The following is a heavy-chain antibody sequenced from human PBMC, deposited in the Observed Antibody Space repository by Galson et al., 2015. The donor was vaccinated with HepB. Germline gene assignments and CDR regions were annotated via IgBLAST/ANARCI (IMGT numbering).Heavy chain of an antibody. J-gene: IGHJ4*02. CDR2: IIPIFSTA. Sequence: SVKVSCKASGGTFSSYAISWVRQAPGQGLEWMGGIIPIFSTANYAQKFQGRVTITADESTSTAYMELSSLRSEDTAVYYCAVSSTSCYSGGGSCYSFDYWGQGTLVTVSS. CDR1: GGTFSSYA. CDR3: AVSSTSCYSGGGSCYSFDY. V-gene: IGHV1-69*13. D-gene: IGHD2-15*01.